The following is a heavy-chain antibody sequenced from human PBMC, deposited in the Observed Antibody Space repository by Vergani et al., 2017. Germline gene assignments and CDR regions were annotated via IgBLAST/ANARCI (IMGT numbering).Heavy chain of an antibody. J-gene: IGHJ6*03. V-gene: IGHV4-34*01. D-gene: IGHD1-26*01. CDR1: GGSFSGYY. Sequence: QVQLQQWGAGLLKPSENLSLTCAVYGGSFSGYYWSWIRQPPGKGLEWIGEINHSGSTNYNPSLKSRVTISVDRAKNQFSLKLSSVTAADTAVYYCARAPNHSGYYYMDVWGKGTTVTVSS. CDR2: INHSGST. CDR3: ARAPNHSGYYYMDV.